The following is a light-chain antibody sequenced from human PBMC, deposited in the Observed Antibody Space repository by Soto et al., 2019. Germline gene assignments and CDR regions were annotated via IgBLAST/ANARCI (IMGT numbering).Light chain of an antibody. CDR1: QSVSSNF. J-gene: IGKJ1*01. V-gene: IGKV3-20*01. CDR3: HQYSSSRRT. CDR2: GAS. Sequence: PGERVTLSWRASQSVSSNFLAWYQQKPGQAPRLLIYGASNRAAGIPDRFSGSGSGTDFTLTISRLEPEDFAVYYCHQYSSSRRTFGQGTKVDIK.